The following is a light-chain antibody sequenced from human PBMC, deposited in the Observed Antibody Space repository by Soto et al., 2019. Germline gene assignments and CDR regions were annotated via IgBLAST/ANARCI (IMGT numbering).Light chain of an antibody. V-gene: IGKV3-15*01. CDR3: QQYNNWPYT. CDR1: QSVSDH. J-gene: IGKJ2*01. CDR2: GAS. Sequence: EIVMTPSPATLSRSPGERMTLSCWPSQSVSDHVAWYQDKPGQAPRLLIYGASTRATGFTARFSGSGSGTEFTLTISSLQSEDFAVYYCQQYNNWPYTFGQGTKLEIK.